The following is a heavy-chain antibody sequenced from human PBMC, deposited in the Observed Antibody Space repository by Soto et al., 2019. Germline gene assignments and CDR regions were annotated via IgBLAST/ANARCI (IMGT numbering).Heavy chain of an antibody. D-gene: IGHD2-8*01. Sequence: EVQLVESGGGLVQPGGSLRLSCAASGLTFSSYSMNWVRQAPGKGLEWGSYISSSSRTIYYADSVKGRFTISRDNAKNSLYLQMNSLRDEDTAVYYCARDQSSGYCTNGVCPSGLDYWGQGTMVTVSS. CDR1: GLTFSSYS. J-gene: IGHJ4*02. V-gene: IGHV3-48*02. CDR2: ISSSSRTI. CDR3: ARDQSSGYCTNGVCPSGLDY.